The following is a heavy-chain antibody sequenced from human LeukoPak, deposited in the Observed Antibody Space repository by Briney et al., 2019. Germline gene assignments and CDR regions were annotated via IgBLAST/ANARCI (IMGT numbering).Heavy chain of an antibody. CDR3: VRGYFYFDY. CDR2: INHSGST. CDR1: GGSFSGYY. J-gene: IGHJ4*02. D-gene: IGHD3-9*01. Sequence: SETLSLACAVYGGSFSGYYWSWLRQPPGKGLEWVGEINHSGSTNYNPSLKSRVTISVDTSKNQFSLKLSSVTAADTAVYYCVRGYFYFDYWGQGTLVTVSS. V-gene: IGHV4-34*01.